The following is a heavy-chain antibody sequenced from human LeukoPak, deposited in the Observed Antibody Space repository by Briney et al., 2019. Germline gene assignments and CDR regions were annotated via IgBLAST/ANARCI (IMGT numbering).Heavy chain of an antibody. Sequence: SETLSLTCTVSGGSISSYYWSWIRQPPGKGLEWIGSIYYSGSTYYNPSLKSRVTISVDTSKNQFSLKLSSVTAADTAVYYCARDPLYYDSIGYWGQGTLVTVSS. D-gene: IGHD3-22*01. V-gene: IGHV4-59*12. CDR2: IYYSGST. J-gene: IGHJ4*02. CDR3: ARDPLYYDSIGY. CDR1: GGSISSYY.